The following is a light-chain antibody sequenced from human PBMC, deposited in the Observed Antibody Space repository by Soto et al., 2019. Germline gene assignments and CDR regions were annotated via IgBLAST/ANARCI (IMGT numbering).Light chain of an antibody. CDR2: DAS. V-gene: IGKV3-11*01. CDR3: QQRSNWPPLT. Sequence: NVLTQCPATLSLSPGERATLSCRASQSVSSYLAWYQQKPGQAPRLLIYDASNRATGIPARFSGSGSGTDFTLTISSLEPEDFAVYYCQQRSNWPPLTFGGGTKVDIK. CDR1: QSVSSY. J-gene: IGKJ4*01.